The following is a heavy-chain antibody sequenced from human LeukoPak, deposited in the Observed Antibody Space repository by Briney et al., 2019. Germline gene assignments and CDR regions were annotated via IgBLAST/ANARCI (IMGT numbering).Heavy chain of an antibody. D-gene: IGHD5-12*01. CDR2: ISSGSSTI. J-gene: IGHJ4*02. V-gene: IGHV3-48*02. CDR1: GFTFSDYS. Sequence: GGSLRLSCAASGFTFSDYSMNWVRQAPGKGLEWVAYISSGSSTIYYADSVKGRFTIARDNGKNSLYLQMNSLRDEDTAVYYCARDGGYSGYVSRYWGQGTLVTVSS. CDR3: ARDGGYSGYVSRY.